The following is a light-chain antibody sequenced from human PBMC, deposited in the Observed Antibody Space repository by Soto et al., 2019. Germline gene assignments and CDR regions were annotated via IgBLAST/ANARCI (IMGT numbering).Light chain of an antibody. V-gene: IGLV2-14*01. J-gene: IGLJ3*02. CDR1: SSDVGGYNY. Sequence: QAVVTQPASVSGSPGQSITISCTGTSSDVGGYNYVSWYQQHPGKAPKLMIYEVSNRPSGVSNRFSGSKSGNTASLTISGLQAEDEADYYCTSYTTSGTHWVFGGGTKLTVL. CDR3: TSYTTSGTHWV. CDR2: EVS.